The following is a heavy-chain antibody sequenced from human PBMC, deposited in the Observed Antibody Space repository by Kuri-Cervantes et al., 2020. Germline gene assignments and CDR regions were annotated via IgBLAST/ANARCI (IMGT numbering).Heavy chain of an antibody. CDR2: IWYDGSNK. Sequence: LSLTCAASGFSFSTNGMHWVRQAPGKGLEWVAVIWYDGSNKYYADSVKGRFTISRDNSKNTLYLQMNSLRAEDTAVYCCARDALAGGFGYGMDVWGQGTTVTVSS. D-gene: IGHD6-25*01. V-gene: IGHV3-33*01. J-gene: IGHJ6*02. CDR3: ARDALAGGFGYGMDV. CDR1: GFSFSTNG.